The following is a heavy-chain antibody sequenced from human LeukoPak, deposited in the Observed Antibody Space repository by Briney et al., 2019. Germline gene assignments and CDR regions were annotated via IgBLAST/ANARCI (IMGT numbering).Heavy chain of an antibody. J-gene: IGHJ4*02. CDR3: AKLDIVVVVAATFDY. V-gene: IGHV3-23*01. Sequence: GGSLRLSCAASGFIFNDYSMHWVRQAPGKGLEWLSLISWDGGSTYYADSVKGRFTISRDNSKNTLYLQMNSLRAEDTAVYYCAKLDIVVVVAATFDYWGQGTLVTVSS. CDR2: ISWDGGST. CDR1: GFIFNDYS. D-gene: IGHD2-15*01.